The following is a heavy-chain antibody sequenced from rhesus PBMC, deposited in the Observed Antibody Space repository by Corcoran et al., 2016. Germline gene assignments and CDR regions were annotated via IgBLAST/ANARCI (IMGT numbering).Heavy chain of an antibody. J-gene: IGHJ3*01. D-gene: IGHD3-3*01. V-gene: IGHV4-173*01. CDR2: ISGSGGST. CDR3: ARDRYYNIWTGFDAFDF. Sequence: QLQLQESGPGLVKPSETLSLTCAVSGGSISSNYWRWIRQPPGKGLEWIGLISGSGGSTDYNPSLKSRVTSSTDTSKNQFSLKLSSVTAADTAVYYCARDRYYNIWTGFDAFDFWGQGLRVTVS. CDR1: GGSISSNY.